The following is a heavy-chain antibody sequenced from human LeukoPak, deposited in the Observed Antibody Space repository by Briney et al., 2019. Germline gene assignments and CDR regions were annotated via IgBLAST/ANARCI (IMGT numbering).Heavy chain of an antibody. J-gene: IGHJ3*02. D-gene: IGHD1-1*01. Sequence: PSETLSLTCTVSGGSISSYYWSWIRQPPGEGLEWIGYISNGGTTNYNPSLKSRVTISVDKSKNQLSLKLGSVTAADTAVYHCVRLQPNTGEWAFDIWGQGTLVTVS. CDR1: GGSISSYY. CDR2: ISNGGTT. CDR3: VRLQPNTGEWAFDI. V-gene: IGHV4-59*01.